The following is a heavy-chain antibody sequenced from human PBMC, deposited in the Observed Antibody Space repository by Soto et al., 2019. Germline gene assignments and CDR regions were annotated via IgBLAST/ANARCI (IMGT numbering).Heavy chain of an antibody. D-gene: IGHD3-3*01. CDR3: AKGSARFLEWLVN. Sequence: QVQLVESGGGVVQPGRSLRLSCAASGFTFSSYGMHWVRQAPGKGLEWVAVISYDGSNKYYADSVKGRFTISRDNSKNTLYLQMNSLRAEDTAVYYCAKGSARFLEWLVNWGQGTLVTVSS. V-gene: IGHV3-30*18. CDR2: ISYDGSNK. J-gene: IGHJ4*02. CDR1: GFTFSSYG.